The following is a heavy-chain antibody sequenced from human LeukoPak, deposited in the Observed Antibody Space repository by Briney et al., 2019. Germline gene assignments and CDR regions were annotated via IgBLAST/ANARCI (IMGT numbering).Heavy chain of an antibody. CDR1: GYSFTRYF. CDR2: IIPSDRST. J-gene: IGHJ4*02. D-gene: IGHD3-10*01. V-gene: IGHV1-46*01. CDR3: ARGKVVTMVRGVIITYFDY. Sequence: ASVKVSCKASGYSFTRYFIHWVQQAPGHGLEWMGIIIPSDRSTSYAQKFQGRVTMTRGTSTSTVYMELSSLRSEDTAVYYCARGKVVTMVRGVIITYFDYWGQGTLVTVSS.